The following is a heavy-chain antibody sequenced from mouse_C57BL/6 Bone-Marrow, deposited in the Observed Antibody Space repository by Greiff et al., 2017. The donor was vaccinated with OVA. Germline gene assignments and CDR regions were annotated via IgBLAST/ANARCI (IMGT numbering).Heavy chain of an antibody. Sequence: EVLLVESGAGLVKPGGSLKLSCAASGFTFSSYSMSWVRQTPEKRLEWVAYISSGGGYTYYADTLKGRFTISRDKARNTLYLQLSSLKSEDTALXYCTRDGSLNWYFDVWGTGTGATVTA. CDR2: ISSGGGYT. V-gene: IGHV5-9-1*02. CDR1: GFTFSSYS. CDR3: TRDGSLNWYFDV. D-gene: IGHD6-2*01. J-gene: IGHJ1*03.